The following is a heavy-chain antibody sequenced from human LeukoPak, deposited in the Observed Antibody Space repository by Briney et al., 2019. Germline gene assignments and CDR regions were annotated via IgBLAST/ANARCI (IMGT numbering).Heavy chain of an antibody. Sequence: QTGGSLRLSCAASGFTFSSYAMSWVRQASGKGLEWVSGISGSGGSTYYADSVKGRFTISRDNSKNTLYLQMNSLRAEDTAVYYCAKEGFGELFYYYYYMDVWGKGTTVTVSS. CDR1: GFTFSSYA. J-gene: IGHJ6*03. CDR2: ISGSGGST. V-gene: IGHV3-23*01. D-gene: IGHD3-10*01. CDR3: AKEGFGELFYYYYYMDV.